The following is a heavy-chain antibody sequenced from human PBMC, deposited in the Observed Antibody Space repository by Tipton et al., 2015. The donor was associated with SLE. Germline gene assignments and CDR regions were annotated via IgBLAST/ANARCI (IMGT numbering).Heavy chain of an antibody. CDR2: IYHSGST. J-gene: IGHJ4*02. D-gene: IGHD7-27*01. Sequence: TLSLTCNVSGYSINRGYSWGWIRQPPGKGLEWIGRIYHSGSTYYSPSLKNRVTISIDRSKNQFSLNLSSVTAADTAVYFCARDPTGDKGYWGQGTLVTVSP. V-gene: IGHV4-38-2*02. CDR3: ARDPTGDKGY. CDR1: GYSINRGYS.